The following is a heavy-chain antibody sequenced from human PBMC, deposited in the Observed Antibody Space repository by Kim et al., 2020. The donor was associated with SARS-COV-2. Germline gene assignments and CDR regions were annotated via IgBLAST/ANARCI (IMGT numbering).Heavy chain of an antibody. CDR2: IRSKANSYAT. D-gene: IGHD3-10*01. V-gene: IGHV3-73*01. J-gene: IGHJ6*01. CDR1: GFTFSGSA. CDR3: IRALDGLWFGETNYHFGMDF. Sequence: GGSLRLSCAASGFTFSGSAMHWVRQVSGKGLEWVGRIRSKANSYATAYAASVKGRFSISRDDSKNTAYLQMNSLKTEETAGYYCIRALDGLWFGETNYHFGMDFRGEGTTVSVSS.